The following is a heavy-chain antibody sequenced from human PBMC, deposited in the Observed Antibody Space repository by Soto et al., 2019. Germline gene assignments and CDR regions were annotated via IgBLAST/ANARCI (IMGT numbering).Heavy chain of an antibody. CDR2: IDSRSSTT. Sequence: EVHLVESGGGLVQPGGSLRLSCAASGFTFRSYGMNWVRQAPGKGLEWVSYIDSRSSTTYYADSVKGRFTISRDTAGNSLYLQMNSLRAEDTAVYYCARIDSSTWRWAFDIWGQGTMVTVSS. J-gene: IGHJ3*02. V-gene: IGHV3-48*04. D-gene: IGHD6-13*01. CDR1: GFTFRSYG. CDR3: ARIDSSTWRWAFDI.